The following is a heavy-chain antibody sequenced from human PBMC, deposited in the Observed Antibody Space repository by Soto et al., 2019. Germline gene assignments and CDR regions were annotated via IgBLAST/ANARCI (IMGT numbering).Heavy chain of an antibody. Sequence: AETLSLTCAVYGGSFSGYDGSWIRQPPGKGLEWIGEINHSGSTNYNPSLKSRVTISVDTSKNQFSLKLSSVTATDTAVYYCARGPMIVVVTPYYYYGMDVWGQGTTVTVSS. CDR2: INHSGST. D-gene: IGHD3-22*01. CDR3: ARGPMIVVVTPYYYYGMDV. V-gene: IGHV4-34*01. CDR1: GGSFSGYD. J-gene: IGHJ6*02.